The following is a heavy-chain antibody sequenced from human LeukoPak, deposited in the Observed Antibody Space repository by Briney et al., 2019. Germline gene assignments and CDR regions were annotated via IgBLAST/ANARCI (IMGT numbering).Heavy chain of an antibody. CDR3: GSRRTAMFGVIKGPIDY. D-gene: IGHD3-3*01. J-gene: IGHJ4*02. V-gene: IGHV4-34*01. Sequence: SETLSLTCTVSGGSISSYYWTWIRQPPGKGLEWIGEINHSGSPNNNPSLKSRVSISFDTSKNRFSLKLTSVTAADTAVYYCGSRRTAMFGVIKGPIDYWGQGTLVTVSS. CDR2: INHSGSP. CDR1: GGSISSYY.